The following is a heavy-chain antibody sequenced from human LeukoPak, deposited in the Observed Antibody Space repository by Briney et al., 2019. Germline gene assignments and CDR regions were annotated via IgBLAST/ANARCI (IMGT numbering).Heavy chain of an antibody. CDR3: ARYGFSSVWQGGWHAFDI. D-gene: IGHD6-25*01. CDR2: INPTTGDI. Sequence: GGSVKVSCKASGYTFTSYYMHWERQAPGQGLEWMGIINPTTGDITYAQKFQGRVTMTRDMSTSTVYMDLSSLRSEDTAVYYCARYGFSSVWQGGWHAFDIWGQGTLVIVSS. J-gene: IGHJ3*02. V-gene: IGHV1-46*01. CDR1: GYTFTSYY.